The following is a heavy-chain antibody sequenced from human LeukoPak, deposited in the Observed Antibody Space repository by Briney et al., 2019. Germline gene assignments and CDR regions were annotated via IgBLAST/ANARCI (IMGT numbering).Heavy chain of an antibody. CDR1: GGTFSSYA. CDR3: ARRFTGTTDFDF. V-gene: IGHV1-69*13. D-gene: IGHD1-1*01. CDR2: IIPIFGTA. Sequence: SVRVSCKASGGTFSSYAISWVRQAPGQGLEWMGGIIPIFGTANYAQKFQGRVTITADESTSTAYMELRSLRSDDTAVYYCARRFTGTTDFDFWGQGTLVTVSS. J-gene: IGHJ4*02.